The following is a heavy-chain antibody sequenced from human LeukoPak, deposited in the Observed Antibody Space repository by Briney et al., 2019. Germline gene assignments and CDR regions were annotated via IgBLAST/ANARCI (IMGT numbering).Heavy chain of an antibody. J-gene: IGHJ4*02. Sequence: TGGSLRLSCAASGFTFSSYGMHWVRQAPGKGLEWVAVIWYDGSNKYYADSVKGRFTISRDNSKNTLYLQMNSLRAEDTAVYYCARAYLYCGGDCYHFDYWGQGTLVTVSS. D-gene: IGHD2-21*02. CDR3: ARAYLYCGGDCYHFDY. CDR1: GFTFSSYG. V-gene: IGHV3-33*01. CDR2: IWYDGSNK.